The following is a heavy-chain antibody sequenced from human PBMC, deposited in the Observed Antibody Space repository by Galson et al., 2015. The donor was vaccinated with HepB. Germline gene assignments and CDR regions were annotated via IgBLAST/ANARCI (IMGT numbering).Heavy chain of an antibody. CDR2: IIPILGIA. V-gene: IGHV1-69*02. Sequence: SVKVSCKASGGTFSSYTISWVRQAPGQGLEWMGRIIPILGIANYAQKFQGRVTITADKSTSTAYMELSSLRSEDTAVYYCARLYGSGSYVFSDDYWGQGTLVTVSS. D-gene: IGHD3-10*01. CDR3: ARLYGSGSYVFSDDY. J-gene: IGHJ4*02. CDR1: GGTFSSYT.